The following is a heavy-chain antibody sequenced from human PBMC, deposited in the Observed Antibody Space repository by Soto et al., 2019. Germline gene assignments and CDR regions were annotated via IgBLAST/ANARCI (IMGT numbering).Heavy chain of an antibody. Sequence: EVQLLESGGGLVQPGGSLRLSCAVSGFTFSNYAMRWVRQAPGKGLEWVSAVSGSGSSTYYADSVKGRFTISRDNSKNTLYLQMNSMRAEDTAVYYCARRSPSWAFDIWGQGTMVTVSS. CDR1: GFTFSNYA. CDR2: VSGSGSST. CDR3: ARRSPSWAFDI. D-gene: IGHD2-15*01. J-gene: IGHJ3*02. V-gene: IGHV3-23*01.